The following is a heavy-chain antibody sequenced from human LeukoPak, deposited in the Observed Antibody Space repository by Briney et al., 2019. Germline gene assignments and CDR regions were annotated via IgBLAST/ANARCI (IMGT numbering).Heavy chain of an antibody. CDR2: IGSSGSST. CDR1: GLTFSSYA. D-gene: IGHD5-12*01. V-gene: IGHV3-23*01. Sequence: GGSLRLSCAASGLTFSSYAMGWVRQAQGKGLEWVSAIGSSGSSTYYAGSVKGRFTISRDNSKNTLYLQMNSLRAEDTAVYYCAKDRGVATIYYFDYWGQGTLVTVSS. CDR3: AKDRGVATIYYFDY. J-gene: IGHJ4*02.